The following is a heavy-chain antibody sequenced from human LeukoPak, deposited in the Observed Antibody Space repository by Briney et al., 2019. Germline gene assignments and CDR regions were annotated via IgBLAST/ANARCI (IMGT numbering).Heavy chain of an antibody. J-gene: IGHJ4*02. CDR1: GGSISSSNW. V-gene: IGHV4-30-4*01. D-gene: IGHD1-1*01. Sequence: SETLSLTCAVSGGSISSSNWWSWVRQPPGKGLEWIGYIYYSGSTYYNPSLESRITISMDTAKNQFSLKVSSVTASDTAVYYCARADTVSTGPDFWGQGTLITVSS. CDR2: IYYSGST. CDR3: ARADTVSTGPDF.